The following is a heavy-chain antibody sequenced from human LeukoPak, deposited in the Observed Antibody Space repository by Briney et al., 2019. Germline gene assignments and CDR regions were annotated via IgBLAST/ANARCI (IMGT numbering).Heavy chain of an antibody. CDR3: ARATLTTVHNWFDP. V-gene: IGHV1-69*13. Sequence: GASAKVSCKASGGTFSSYAISWVRQAPGQGLEWMGGIIPIFGTANYAQKFQGRVTITADESTSTAYMELSSLRSEDTAVYYCARATLTTVHNWFDPWGQGTLVTVSS. J-gene: IGHJ5*02. CDR2: IIPIFGTA. D-gene: IGHD4-17*01. CDR1: GGTFSSYA.